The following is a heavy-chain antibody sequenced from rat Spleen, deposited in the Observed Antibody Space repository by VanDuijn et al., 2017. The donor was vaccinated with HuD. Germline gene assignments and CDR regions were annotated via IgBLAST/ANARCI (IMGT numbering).Heavy chain of an antibody. CDR2: ISYDGSST. Sequence: VQLKESGPGLVQPSQTLSLTCTVSGFSLISNGVSWVRQAPTKGLEWVATISYDGSSTYYRDSVKGRFTISRDNAKSTLYLQMDSLRSEDTATYYCARQSSSIPYYWYFDFWGPGTMVTVSS. CDR1: GFSLISNG. CDR3: ARQSSSIPYYWYFDF. J-gene: IGHJ1*01. D-gene: IGHD1-2*01. V-gene: IGHV5-29*01.